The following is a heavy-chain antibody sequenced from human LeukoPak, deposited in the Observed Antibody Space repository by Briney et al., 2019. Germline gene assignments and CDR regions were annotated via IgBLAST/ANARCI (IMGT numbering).Heavy chain of an antibody. J-gene: IGHJ3*02. V-gene: IGHV1-2*02. CDR2: INPNSGGT. Sequence: ASVKVSCKASGYTFTGYYMHWVRQAPGQGLEWMGWINPNSGGTNYAQKFQGRVTMTRDTSISTAYMELSRLTSDDTAVYYCARDRIVEVPAAIHAFDIWGQGTMVTASS. D-gene: IGHD2-2*01. CDR1: GYTFTGYY. CDR3: ARDRIVEVPAAIHAFDI.